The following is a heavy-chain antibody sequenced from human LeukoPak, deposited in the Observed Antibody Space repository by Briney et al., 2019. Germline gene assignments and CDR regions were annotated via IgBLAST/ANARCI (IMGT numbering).Heavy chain of an antibody. J-gene: IGHJ5*02. Sequence: PSETLSLTCTVSGGSISSSNYYWGWIRQPPGKGLEWIGTMYYSGRTYYNPSLKSRVTISVDTSKNQFSLKLSSVTAADTAVYYCAREFVYYGSGSYYNHWFDPWGQGTLVTVSS. CDR3: AREFVYYGSGSYYNHWFDP. D-gene: IGHD3-10*01. CDR2: MYYSGRT. CDR1: GGSISSSNYY. V-gene: IGHV4-39*07.